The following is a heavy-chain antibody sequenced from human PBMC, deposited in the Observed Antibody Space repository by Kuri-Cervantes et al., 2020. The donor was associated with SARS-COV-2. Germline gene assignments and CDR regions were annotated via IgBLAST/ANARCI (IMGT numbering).Heavy chain of an antibody. Sequence: GESLKISCAASGFSFSSYGMHWVRQAPGKGLEWEAVISYDGSSEYYVDSVKGRFTISRDNSKNTLYLQMNSLSAEDTAAYYCAKDFGVVIIDDLLDYWGQGTLVTVSS. D-gene: IGHD3-3*01. CDR2: ISYDGSSE. CDR1: GFSFSSYG. J-gene: IGHJ4*02. CDR3: AKDFGVVIIDDLLDY. V-gene: IGHV3-30*18.